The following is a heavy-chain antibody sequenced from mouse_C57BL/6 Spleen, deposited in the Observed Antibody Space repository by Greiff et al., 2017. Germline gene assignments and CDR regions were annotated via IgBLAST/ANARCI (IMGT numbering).Heavy chain of an antibody. CDR1: GYTFTDYY. CDR2: INPNNGGT. D-gene: IGHD1-1*01. Sequence: VQLQQSGPELVKPGASVKISCKASGYTFTDYYMNWVKQSHGKSLEWIGDINPNNGGTSYNQKFKGKATLTVDKSSSTAYMELRSLTSEDSAVYYCARGDYYPYWGQGTLVTVSA. J-gene: IGHJ3*01. CDR3: ARGDYYPY. V-gene: IGHV1-26*01.